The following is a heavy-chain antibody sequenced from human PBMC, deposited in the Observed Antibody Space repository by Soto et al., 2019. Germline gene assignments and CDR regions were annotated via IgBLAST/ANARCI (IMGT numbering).Heavy chain of an antibody. CDR3: ARGPTIAARLPYKAYYYSMDI. V-gene: IGHV4-34*01. Sequence: PSETLSLTCAVYGGSFSGYYWSWIRQPPGRGLEWIGEINRSGGTNYNPSLKGRVTISVDTSKTQFTLKVTSVTAADTAVYYCARGPTIAARLPYKAYYYSMDIGGKGPTVPVS. D-gene: IGHD6-13*01. CDR2: INRSGGT. CDR1: GGSFSGYY. J-gene: IGHJ6*04.